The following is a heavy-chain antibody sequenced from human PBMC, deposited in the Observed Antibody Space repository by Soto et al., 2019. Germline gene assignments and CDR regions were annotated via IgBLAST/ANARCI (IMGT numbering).Heavy chain of an antibody. CDR3: ARDDYDFWSGSHVRGFDP. CDR2: ISAYNGNT. V-gene: IGHV1-18*01. J-gene: IGHJ5*02. Sequence: ASVKVSCKASGYTFTSYGIRWVRQAPGQGLEWMGWISAYNGNTNYAQKLQGRVTMTTDTSTSTAYMELRSLRSDDTAVYYCARDDYDFWSGSHVRGFDPWGQGTLVTVSS. D-gene: IGHD3-3*01. CDR1: GYTFTSYG.